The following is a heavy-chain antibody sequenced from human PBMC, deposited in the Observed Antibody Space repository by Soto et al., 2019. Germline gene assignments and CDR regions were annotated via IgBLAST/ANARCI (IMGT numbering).Heavy chain of an antibody. Sequence: QAPGQGLEWMGWINLNSGGTNYAQKFQGRVTMTRDTSISTAYMELSRLRSDDTAVYYCARDPYSSSSGVDYWGQGTLVTVSS. CDR2: INLNSGGT. CDR3: ARDPYSSSSGVDY. J-gene: IGHJ4*02. D-gene: IGHD6-6*01. V-gene: IGHV1-2*02.